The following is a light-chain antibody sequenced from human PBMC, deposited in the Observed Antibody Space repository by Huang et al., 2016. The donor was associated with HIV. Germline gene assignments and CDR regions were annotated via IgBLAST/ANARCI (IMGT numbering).Light chain of an antibody. Sequence: DIVMTQSPLSLPVTPGEPASISCRSSQSLLHSNGYNYLDWYLQKPGQSPHLLIYLGSNRASGGPDRFSGSGSGTDFTLKISRVEAEDVGVYYCMQALQTPRTFGPGTKVDIK. CDR3: MQALQTPRT. CDR2: LGS. V-gene: IGKV2-28*01. CDR1: QSLLHSNGYNY. J-gene: IGKJ3*01.